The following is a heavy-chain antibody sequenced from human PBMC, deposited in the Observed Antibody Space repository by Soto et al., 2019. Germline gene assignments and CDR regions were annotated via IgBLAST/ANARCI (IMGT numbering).Heavy chain of an antibody. CDR2: ISYDGSNK. CDR1: GFTFSSYG. D-gene: IGHD3-9*01. CDR3: AKDQEFDWFFYFDY. Sequence: PGGSLRLSCAASGFTFSSYGMHWVRQAPGKGLEWVAVISYDGSNKYYADSVKGRFTISRDNSKNTLYLQMNSLRAEDTAVYYCAKDQEFDWFFYFDYWGQGTLVTVSS. J-gene: IGHJ4*02. V-gene: IGHV3-30*18.